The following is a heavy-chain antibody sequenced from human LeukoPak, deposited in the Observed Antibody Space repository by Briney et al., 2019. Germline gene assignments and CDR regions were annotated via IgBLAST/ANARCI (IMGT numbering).Heavy chain of an antibody. CDR1: GFTLSTYA. CDR3: ARDKVSYGGLALDY. Sequence: PGGSLRLSCAASGFTLSTYAMNWVRQAPGKGLEWVSSISSNSDYIYYADSVKGRFTISRDNAENSLYLQMNSLRAEDTAVYYCARDKVSYGGLALDYWGQGTLVTVSS. CDR2: ISSNSDYI. V-gene: IGHV3-21*01. J-gene: IGHJ4*02. D-gene: IGHD6-19*01.